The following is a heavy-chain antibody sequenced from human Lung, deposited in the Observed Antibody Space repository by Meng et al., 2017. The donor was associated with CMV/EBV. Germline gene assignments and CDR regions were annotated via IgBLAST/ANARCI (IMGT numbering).Heavy chain of an antibody. CDR2: INPNSGGT. J-gene: IGHJ6*02. CDR3: ATLPTVAARYYYNGCDG. Sequence: ASVXVSXKASGYTFTDYYMHWVRQAPGQGLEWMGWINPNSGGTNYAQKFHDRVTMTRDTSISTAYMELRRLTSDDSAVYYCATLPTVAARYYYNGCDGWAQGNXV. D-gene: IGHD6-19*01. CDR1: GYTFTDYY. V-gene: IGHV1-2*02.